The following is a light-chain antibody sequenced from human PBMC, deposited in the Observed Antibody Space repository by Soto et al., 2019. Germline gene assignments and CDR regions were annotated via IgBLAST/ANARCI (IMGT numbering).Light chain of an antibody. CDR3: QQYNYWGT. Sequence: EIVMTQSPATLSVSPGERATLSCRASHSVSSSLAWYQQKPGQAPRLLIYGASTRATGIPARFSGSGSGTEFTLTISSLQSEDFAVYYCQQYNYWGTFGQGTKVEIK. CDR1: HSVSSS. V-gene: IGKV3-15*01. J-gene: IGKJ1*01. CDR2: GAS.